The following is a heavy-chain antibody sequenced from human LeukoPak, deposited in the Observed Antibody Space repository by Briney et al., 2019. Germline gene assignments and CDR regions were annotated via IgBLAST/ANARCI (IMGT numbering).Heavy chain of an antibody. D-gene: IGHD3-9*01. Sequence: GGSLRLSCAASGFTFSGYGMHWVRQAPGKGLEWVAAISYAGSKEYYADSAKGRFTISRDSSKNTLYLQMNSLRAEDTAVYYCAKDLRAIYDVLTGYLDAFDLWGQGTMVTVSS. CDR2: ISYAGSKE. V-gene: IGHV3-30*18. J-gene: IGHJ3*01. CDR3: AKDLRAIYDVLTGYLDAFDL. CDR1: GFTFSGYG.